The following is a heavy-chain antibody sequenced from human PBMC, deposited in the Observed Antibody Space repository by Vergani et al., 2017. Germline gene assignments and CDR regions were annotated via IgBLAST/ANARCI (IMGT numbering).Heavy chain of an antibody. CDR2: IYSTGST. CDR3: ARMGGYDEGDAFRIGYFDS. D-gene: IGHD3-22*01. CDR1: GDSISSGAYY. V-gene: IGHV4-31*03. J-gene: IGHJ4*02. Sequence: QVQLQESGPGLVKPSQTLSLTCSVSGDSISSGAYYWNWIRQHPGKGLEWIGYIYSTGSTHHNPSLRRRINMSVHTSKNQFSLKLNSVTAADTAMYYCARMGGYDEGDAFRIGYFDSWGPGILVTVSS.